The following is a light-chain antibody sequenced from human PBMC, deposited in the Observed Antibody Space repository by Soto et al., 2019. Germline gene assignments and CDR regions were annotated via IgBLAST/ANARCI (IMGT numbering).Light chain of an antibody. CDR3: QLHGDSPPGYT. J-gene: IGKJ2*01. CDR1: QSISSSY. V-gene: IGKV3-20*01. CDR2: GVS. Sequence: EIVLTQSPGTLSLSPGERATLSCRASQSISSSYLAWYQQKPGQAPRLLIYGVSNRATVIPDRFSGSGSGTDFTLTISRLEPEDVAVYYCQLHGDSPPGYTFGQGTKLEIK.